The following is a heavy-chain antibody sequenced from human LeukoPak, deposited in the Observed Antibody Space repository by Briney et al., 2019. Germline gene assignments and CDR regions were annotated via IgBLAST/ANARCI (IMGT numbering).Heavy chain of an antibody. V-gene: IGHV3-9*01. CDR3: ASNSNWYYDILTGYYSYYYYGMDV. Sequence: GGSLRLSCAASGFTFDDYAMHWVRQAPGKGLEWVSGISWNSGSIGYADSVKGRFTISRDNSKNTLYLQMNSLRAEDTAVYYCASNSNWYYDILTGYYSYYYYGMDVWGQGTTVTVSS. D-gene: IGHD3-9*01. J-gene: IGHJ6*02. CDR1: GFTFDDYA. CDR2: ISWNSGSI.